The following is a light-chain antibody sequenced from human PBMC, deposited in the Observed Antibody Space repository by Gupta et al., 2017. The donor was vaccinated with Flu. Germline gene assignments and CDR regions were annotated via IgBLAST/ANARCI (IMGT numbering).Light chain of an antibody. CDR2: GAS. Sequence: EIVMTQSPVTLSVSPGERATLSCSASQSVSSSVAWFQQKPAQAPRLLIFGASTSATGIPARFSGSGSRTEFTLTVSSLQSEDFVLYYCQQYNNWPYTFGQGTNLEIK. V-gene: IGKV3-15*01. CDR1: QSVSSS. J-gene: IGKJ2*01. CDR3: QQYNNWPYT.